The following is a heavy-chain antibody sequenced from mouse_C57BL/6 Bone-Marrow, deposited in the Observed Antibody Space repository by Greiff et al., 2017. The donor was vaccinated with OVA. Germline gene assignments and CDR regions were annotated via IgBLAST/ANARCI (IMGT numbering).Heavy chain of an antibody. Sequence: QVQLQQPGAELVMPGASVKLSCKASGYTFTSYWMHWVKQRPGQGLEWIGEIDPSDSYTNYNQKFKGKSTLTVDKSSSTAYMQLSSLTSEDSAVYYCARFYYGSESFAYGGQGTLVTVSA. CDR3: ARFYYGSESFAY. CDR1: GYTFTSYW. CDR2: IDPSDSYT. J-gene: IGHJ3*01. D-gene: IGHD1-1*01. V-gene: IGHV1-69*01.